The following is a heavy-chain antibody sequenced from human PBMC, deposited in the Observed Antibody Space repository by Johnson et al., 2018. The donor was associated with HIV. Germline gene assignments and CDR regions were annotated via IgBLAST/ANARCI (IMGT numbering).Heavy chain of an antibody. V-gene: IGHV3-23*04. Sequence: VQLVESGGGLVQPGGSLRLSCAASGFTFSSSAMHWVHQAPGKCLEWVSAISGRGDSTYYAASAKGRFTISRDNSKNTLYLQMNSLRAEDTALYYCARVRGGSYYLDGFDIWGQGTMVTVSS. CDR3: ARVRGGSYYLDGFDI. CDR1: GFTFSSSA. D-gene: IGHD1-26*01. J-gene: IGHJ3*02. CDR2: ISGRGDST.